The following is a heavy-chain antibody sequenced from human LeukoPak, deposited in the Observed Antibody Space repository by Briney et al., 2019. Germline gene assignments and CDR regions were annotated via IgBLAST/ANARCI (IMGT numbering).Heavy chain of an antibody. V-gene: IGHV4-39*07. CDR1: GGSISSSSYY. D-gene: IGHD6-19*01. J-gene: IGHJ5*02. CDR2: FYYSGST. CDR3: ARDESSSGWPYNWFDP. Sequence: PSETLSLTCTVSGGSISSSSYYWGWLRQPPGKGLEWIGSFYYSGSTYYNPSLKSRVTISVDTSKNQFSLKLSSVTAADTAVYYCARDESSSGWPYNWFDPWGQGTLVTVSS.